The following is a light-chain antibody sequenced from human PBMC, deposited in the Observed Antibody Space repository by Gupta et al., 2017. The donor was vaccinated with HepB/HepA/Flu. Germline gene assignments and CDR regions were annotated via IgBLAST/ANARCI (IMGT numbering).Light chain of an antibody. J-gene: IGLJ1*01. Sequence: QSALPQPPSASGSPGQSVTFSCTRTSIDVGGYNFVSWFRQHPGKVPKLMIYEVTKRPSGVADRFSDSKSGNTASLTVSGLQAEDEADYYCSSYAGSNNYVFGTGTKVTVL. V-gene: IGLV2-8*01. CDR2: EVT. CDR1: SIDVGGYNF. CDR3: SSYAGSNNYV.